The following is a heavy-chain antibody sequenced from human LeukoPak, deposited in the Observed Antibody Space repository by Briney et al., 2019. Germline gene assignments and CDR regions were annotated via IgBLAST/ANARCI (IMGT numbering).Heavy chain of an antibody. CDR2: ISSSGSTI. V-gene: IGHV3-11*01. CDR1: GFTFSDYY. D-gene: IGHD4-11*01. Sequence: GGSLRLSCAASGFTFSDYYMSWIRQAPGKGLEWVSYISSSGSTIYYADSVKGRFTISRDNAKNSLYLQMNSLRAEDTAVYYCARDETTVDYYYMDVWGKGTTVIVSS. CDR3: ARDETTVDYYYMDV. J-gene: IGHJ6*03.